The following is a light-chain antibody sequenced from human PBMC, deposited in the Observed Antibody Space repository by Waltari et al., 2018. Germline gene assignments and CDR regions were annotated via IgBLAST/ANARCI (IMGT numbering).Light chain of an antibody. CDR3: QHYGSSPQT. Sequence: EIVLTQSPGTLSLSPGERASLFCRASQCVSSNYLAWYQQKLGQAPRLLIYGASSRATGIPDRFSGSGSGTDFTLTISRLEPEDFAMYYCQHYGSSPQTFGQGTKVEIK. CDR1: QCVSSNY. V-gene: IGKV3-20*01. CDR2: GAS. J-gene: IGKJ1*01.